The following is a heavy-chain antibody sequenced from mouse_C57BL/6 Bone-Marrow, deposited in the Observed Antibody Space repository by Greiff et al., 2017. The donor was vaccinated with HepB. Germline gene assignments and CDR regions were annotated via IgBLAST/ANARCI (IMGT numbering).Heavy chain of an antibody. CDR1: GFTFSSYA. J-gene: IGHJ2*01. CDR2: ISSGGDYI. D-gene: IGHD2-5*01. V-gene: IGHV5-9-1*02. Sequence: EVHLVESGEGLVKPGGSLKLSCAASGFTFSSYAMSWVRQTPEKRLEWVAYISSGGDYIYYADTVKGRFTISRDNARNTLYLQMSSLKSEDTAMYYCTREGELCYSNYLYYFDYWGQGTTLTVSS. CDR3: TREGELCYSNYLYYFDY.